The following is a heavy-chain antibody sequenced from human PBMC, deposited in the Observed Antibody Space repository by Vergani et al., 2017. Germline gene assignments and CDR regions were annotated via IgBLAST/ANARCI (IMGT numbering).Heavy chain of an antibody. V-gene: IGHV3-23*01. Sequence: EVQLLESGGGLVQPGGSLRLSCAASGFTFSSYAMSWVRQAPGKGLEWVSAISGSGGSTYYADSVKGRFTISRDNSKNSLYLQMNSLRAEDTAVYYCARAGRDHIGYCSSTSCYLAYWGQGTLVTVSS. CDR2: ISGSGGST. CDR1: GFTFSSYA. D-gene: IGHD2-2*01. J-gene: IGHJ4*02. CDR3: ARAGRDHIGYCSSTSCYLAY.